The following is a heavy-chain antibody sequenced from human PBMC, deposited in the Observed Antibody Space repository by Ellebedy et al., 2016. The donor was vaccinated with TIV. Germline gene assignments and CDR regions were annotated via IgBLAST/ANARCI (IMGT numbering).Heavy chain of an antibody. V-gene: IGHV3-7*01. Sequence: GESLKISCTASRFTFSSYWMSWVRQAPGKGLEWVANINQDGRQKYYVDSVKGRFNISRDNVKNSLYLQVNSLRAEDTAVYYCATDGSYGDYLSPQHAFTIWGQGTMVTVSS. CDR3: ATDGSYGDYLSPQHAFTI. D-gene: IGHD4-17*01. CDR1: RFTFSSYW. CDR2: INQDGRQK. J-gene: IGHJ3*02.